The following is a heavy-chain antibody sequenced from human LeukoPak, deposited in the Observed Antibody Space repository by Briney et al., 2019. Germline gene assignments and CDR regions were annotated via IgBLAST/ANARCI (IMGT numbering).Heavy chain of an antibody. CDR2: ISWNSGSI. J-gene: IGHJ4*02. CDR1: GFTFSSYA. D-gene: IGHD2-15*01. Sequence: GGSLRLSCAASGFTFSSYAMSWVRQAPGKGLEWVSGISWNSGSIGYADSVKGRFTISRDNAKNSLYLQMNSLRAEDTALYYCAKGGMGCSGGSCYRPHFDYWGQGTLVTVSS. CDR3: AKGGMGCSGGSCYRPHFDY. V-gene: IGHV3-9*01.